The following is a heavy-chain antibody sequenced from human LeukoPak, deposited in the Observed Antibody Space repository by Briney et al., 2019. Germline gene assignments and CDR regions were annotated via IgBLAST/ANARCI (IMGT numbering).Heavy chain of an antibody. J-gene: IGHJ4*02. CDR2: ITGSTNGI. CDR3: ARARVASVYGSGREYYFDY. Sequence: GGSLGLSCAASGFTFTSYTMKWLRQAPGEGLEWVSSITGSTNGIYYADSVKGRFTISRDNAKNSLSLQMNSLGADDTAVYYCARARVASVYGSGREYYFDYWGQGALVTVSS. CDR1: GFTFTSYT. D-gene: IGHD3-10*01. V-gene: IGHV3-21*01.